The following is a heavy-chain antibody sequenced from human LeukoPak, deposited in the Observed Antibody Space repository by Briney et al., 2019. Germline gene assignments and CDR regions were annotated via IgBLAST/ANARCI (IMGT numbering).Heavy chain of an antibody. V-gene: IGHV3-11*04. J-gene: IGHJ4*02. D-gene: IGHD6-25*01. CDR2: ISSSGSTI. CDR1: GFTFSDYY. CDR3: ARDPAAAPAYYFDY. Sequence: GGSLRLSCAASGFTFSDYYMSWIRQAPGKGLEWVSYISSSGSTIYYADSVKGRFTISRDNAENSLYLQMNSLRAEDTAVYYCARDPAAAPAYYFDYWGQGTLVTVSS.